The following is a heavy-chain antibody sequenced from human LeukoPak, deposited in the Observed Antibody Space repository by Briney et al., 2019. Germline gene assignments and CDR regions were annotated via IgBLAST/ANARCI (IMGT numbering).Heavy chain of an antibody. CDR1: GGTFSSYA. V-gene: IGHV1-69*06. CDR2: IIPIFGTA. CDR3: ARGGHYDFWSGPYYYMDV. Sequence: GASVKVSCKASGGTFSSYAIGWVRQAPGQGLEWMGGIIPIFGTANYAQKFQGRVTITADKSTSTAYMELSSLRSEDTAVYYSARGGHYDFWSGPYYYMDVWGKGTTVTVSS. J-gene: IGHJ6*03. D-gene: IGHD3-3*01.